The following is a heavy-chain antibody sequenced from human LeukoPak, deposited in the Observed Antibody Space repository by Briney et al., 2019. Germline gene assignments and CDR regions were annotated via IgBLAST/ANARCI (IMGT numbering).Heavy chain of an antibody. CDR2: IIPIFGTA. D-gene: IGHD6-6*01. J-gene: IGHJ4*02. CDR1: GGTFSSYA. V-gene: IGHV1-69*05. CDR3: ANGGYSSSSGYFDY. Sequence: ASVKVSCKASGGTFSSYAISWVRQAPGQGLEWMGVIIPIFGTANYAQKFQGRVTITTDESTSTAYMELSSLRSEDTAVYYCANGGYSSSSGYFDYWGQGTLVTVSS.